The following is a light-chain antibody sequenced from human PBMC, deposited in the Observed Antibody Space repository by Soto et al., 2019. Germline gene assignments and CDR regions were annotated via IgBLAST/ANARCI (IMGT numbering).Light chain of an antibody. V-gene: IGLV2-14*01. J-gene: IGLJ2*01. CDR1: SSDVGGYNY. CDR2: DVS. CDR3: SSYTSSSTLL. Sequence: QSALTQPASVSGSPGQSITISCTGTSSDVGGYNYVSWYQQHPGKAPKLMIYDVSIRPSGVSNRFSGSKSGNTASLTISGLQAEDEADYYFSSYTSSSTLLFGGGTKVTVL.